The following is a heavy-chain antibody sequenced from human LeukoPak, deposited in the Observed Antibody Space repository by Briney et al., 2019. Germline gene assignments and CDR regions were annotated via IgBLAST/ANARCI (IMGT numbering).Heavy chain of an antibody. Sequence: ASVKVSCKASGYTFTSYGISWVRQAPGQGLEWMGWISAYNGNTNYAQKLQGRVTMTTDTSTSTAYMELRSLRSDDTAVYYCARTSYDISTGYSDDYWGQGTLVTVSS. CDR3: ARTSYDISTGYSDDY. CDR1: GYTFTSYG. D-gene: IGHD3-9*01. CDR2: ISAYNGNT. J-gene: IGHJ4*02. V-gene: IGHV1-18*01.